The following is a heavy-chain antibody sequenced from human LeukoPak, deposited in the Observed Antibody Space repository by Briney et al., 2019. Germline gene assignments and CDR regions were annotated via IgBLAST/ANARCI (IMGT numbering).Heavy chain of an antibody. D-gene: IGHD3-16*02. Sequence: TSETLSLTCAVYGGSFSGYYWSWIRNPPGKGLEWVGEINHRGSTNYNPSLKSRVTISVDTSKNQFSLKLSSVAAADTAVYYCARGRRVGELSLSTYYYYYGMDVWGQGTTVTVSS. CDR2: INHRGST. CDR3: ARGRRVGELSLSTYYYYYGMDV. CDR1: GGSFSGYY. V-gene: IGHV4-34*01. J-gene: IGHJ6*02.